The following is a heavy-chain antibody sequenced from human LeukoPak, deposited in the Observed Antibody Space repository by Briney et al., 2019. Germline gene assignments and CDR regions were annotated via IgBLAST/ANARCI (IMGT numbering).Heavy chain of an antibody. J-gene: IGHJ6*03. CDR1: GFTFSSYA. CDR3: AKQVGPAAIAYYYMDV. Sequence: PGGSLRLSCAASGFTFSSYAMSWVRQAPGKGLEWVSAISGSGGSTYYADSVKGRFTISRDNSKDTLYLQMNSLRAEDTAVYYCAKQVGPAAIAYYYMDVWGKGTTVTVSS. D-gene: IGHD2-2*02. V-gene: IGHV3-23*01. CDR2: ISGSGGST.